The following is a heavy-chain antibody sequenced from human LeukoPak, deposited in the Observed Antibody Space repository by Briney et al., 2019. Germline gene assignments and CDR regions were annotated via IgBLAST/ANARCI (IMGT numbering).Heavy chain of an antibody. J-gene: IGHJ6*02. CDR2: IYSDGST. CDR1: EFTFSSNY. D-gene: IGHD6-25*01. CDR3: ARCRGYGDTGGMDG. V-gene: IGHV3-53*01. Sequence: GGSLRLSCAASEFTFSSNYMSWVRQAPGKGLEWVSPIYSDGSTYYADSVKGRYSISGDNSKNMLYLQMNSLRADDTAVYYCARCRGYGDTGGMDGWGQGTTVTVSS.